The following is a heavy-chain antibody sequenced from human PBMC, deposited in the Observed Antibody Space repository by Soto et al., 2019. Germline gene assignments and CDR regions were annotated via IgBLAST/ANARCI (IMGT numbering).Heavy chain of an antibody. CDR2: ISYSGTT. CDR1: GVSISSGNYY. D-gene: IGHD4-17*01. Sequence: PSETLSLTCTVSGVSISSGNYYWSWIRQPPGKGLEWIGFISYSGTTHYSAALRSRVSISVDTSKNQFSLKLSSVTAADTAVYYCARGVTTVTTFDYWGQGTLVTVSS. V-gene: IGHV4-30-4*01. CDR3: ARGVTTVTTFDY. J-gene: IGHJ4*02.